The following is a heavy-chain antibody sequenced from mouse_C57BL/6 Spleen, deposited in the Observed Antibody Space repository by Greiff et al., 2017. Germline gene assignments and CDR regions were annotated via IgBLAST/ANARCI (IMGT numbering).Heavy chain of an antibody. CDR2: IYPSDSET. J-gene: IGHJ2*01. Sequence: QVQLQQPGAELVRPGSSVKLSCKASGYTFTSYWMDWVKQRPGQGLEWIGNIYPSDSETKYNQKFKDKATLTVDKSSSTAYMQLSSLTSEDSAVYYCARGSSGWSFDYWGKGTTLTVSS. CDR3: ARGSSGWSFDY. CDR1: GYTFTSYW. D-gene: IGHD3-2*02. V-gene: IGHV1-61*01.